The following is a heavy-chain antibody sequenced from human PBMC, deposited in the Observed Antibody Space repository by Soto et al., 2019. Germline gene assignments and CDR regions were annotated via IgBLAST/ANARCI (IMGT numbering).Heavy chain of an antibody. CDR3: TTGVEKYYYDSSGYLAFDY. J-gene: IGHJ4*02. V-gene: IGHV3-15*07. D-gene: IGHD3-22*01. CDR1: GFTFSKAW. Sequence: PGGSLRLSCAASGFTFSKAWMNWVRQAPGKGLEWVGRIKSKTDGGTTDYAAPVKGRFTISRDDSKNTLYLQMNSLKTEDTAVYYCTTGVEKYYYDSSGYLAFDYWGQGT. CDR2: IKSKTDGGTT.